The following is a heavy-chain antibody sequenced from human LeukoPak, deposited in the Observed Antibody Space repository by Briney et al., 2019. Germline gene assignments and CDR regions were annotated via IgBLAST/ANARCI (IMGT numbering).Heavy chain of an antibody. J-gene: IGHJ5*01. Sequence: PGGSLRLSCTASGFTFSNYGMSWVRQAPGKGLEWVSAITSSGRSTDYTDSVKGRFTISRDNSKNTLYLQMNSLRAEDTAVYYCAKRVAGSEGWFDSWGQGTLVTASS. CDR1: GFTFSNYG. V-gene: IGHV3-23*01. D-gene: IGHD6-19*01. CDR3: AKRVAGSEGWFDS. CDR2: ITSSGRST.